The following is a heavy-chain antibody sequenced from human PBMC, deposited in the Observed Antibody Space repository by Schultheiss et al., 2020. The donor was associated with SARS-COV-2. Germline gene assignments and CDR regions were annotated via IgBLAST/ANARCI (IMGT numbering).Heavy chain of an antibody. CDR1: GYTFTSYG. J-gene: IGHJ4*02. D-gene: IGHD5-18*01. CDR3: ARDPYQGYSSGRYFDY. Sequence: ASVKVSCKASGYTFTSYGISWVRQAPGQGLEWMGWISAYNCNTNYAQKLQGRVTMTTDTSTSTAYMELRSLRSDDTAVYYCARDPYQGYSSGRYFDYWGQGTLVTVSS. V-gene: IGHV1-18*01. CDR2: ISAYNCNT.